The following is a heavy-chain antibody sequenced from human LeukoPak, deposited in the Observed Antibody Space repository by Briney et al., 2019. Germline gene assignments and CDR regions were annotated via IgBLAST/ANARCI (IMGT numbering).Heavy chain of an antibody. CDR1: GFTFSSYS. CDR2: ISYDGSNK. CDR3: AKDYYDSSGYYLPQLDY. V-gene: IGHV3-30*18. Sequence: AGGSLRLSCAASGFTFSSYSMNWVRQAPGKGLEWVAVISYDGSNKYYADSVKGRFTISRDNSKNTLYLQMNSLRAEDTAVYYCAKDYYDSSGYYLPQLDYWGQGTLVTVSS. J-gene: IGHJ4*02. D-gene: IGHD3-22*01.